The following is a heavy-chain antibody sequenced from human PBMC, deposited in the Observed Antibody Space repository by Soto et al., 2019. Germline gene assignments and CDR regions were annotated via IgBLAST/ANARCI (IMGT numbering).Heavy chain of an antibody. CDR3: ARDSSGVTTCFDS. V-gene: IGHV3-33*01. Sequence: QVQLVESGGGVVQPGRSLRLSCAASGFSFRSHGMHWVRQAPGKGLEWVAVIWYDGSKKYYADSVKGRFTISRDNSKNTLYLEMNSLRAEDTAVYYCARDSSGVTTCFDSWGQGSLVTVSS. CDR1: GFSFRSHG. CDR2: IWYDGSKK. J-gene: IGHJ4*02. D-gene: IGHD4-17*01.